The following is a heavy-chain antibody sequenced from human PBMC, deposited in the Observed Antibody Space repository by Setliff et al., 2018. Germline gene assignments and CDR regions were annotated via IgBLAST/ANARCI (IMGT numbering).Heavy chain of an antibody. V-gene: IGHV4-38-2*01. CDR1: GYSISSGYF. J-gene: IGHJ4*02. Sequence: SETLSLTCAVSGYSISSGYFWGWIRQPPGKGLEWIGSIYHSGSTYYNPSLKSRVTISVDTSKNQFSLKLSSVTAADTAVYYCARVPGGRFDYWGQGTLVTVSS. CDR2: IYHSGST. CDR3: ARVPGGRFDY. D-gene: IGHD1-26*01.